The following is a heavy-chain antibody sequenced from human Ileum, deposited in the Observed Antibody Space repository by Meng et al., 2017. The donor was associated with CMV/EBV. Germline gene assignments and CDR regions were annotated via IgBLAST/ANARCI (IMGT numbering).Heavy chain of an antibody. V-gene: IGHV3-74*01. CDR1: GFTFSGHW. CDR3: ARGMIAAYNYAMDV. D-gene: IGHD2-21*01. J-gene: IGHJ6*02. CDR2: INTDGSNT. Sequence: GGSLRLSCAASGFTFSGHWMHWVRQAPGKGLVWVSRINTDGSNTNSADSVKGRFTISRDNAKNTLYLQMNSRRVEDTAVYYCARGMIAAYNYAMDVWGQGTTVTVSS.